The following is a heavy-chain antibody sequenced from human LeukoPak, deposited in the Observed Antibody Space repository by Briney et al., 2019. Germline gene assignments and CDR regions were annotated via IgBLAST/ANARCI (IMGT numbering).Heavy chain of an antibody. CDR2: INSDGSST. J-gene: IGHJ4*02. CDR1: GFTFSSYW. V-gene: IGHV3-74*01. D-gene: IGHD3-22*01. CDR3: VRSAFHAGSGNYYDY. Sequence: GGSLRLSCAASGFTFSSYWMRWVRQAPGKGLVWVSRINSDGSSTSYADSVKGRFTISRDNAENTLYLQMNSLRVEDTAVYYCVRSAFHAGSGNYYDYWGQGTLVTVSS.